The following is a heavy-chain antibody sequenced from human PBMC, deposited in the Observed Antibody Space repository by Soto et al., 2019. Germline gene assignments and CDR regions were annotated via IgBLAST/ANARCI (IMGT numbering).Heavy chain of an antibody. CDR3: TTDGLRLGELSSDYYYYYYGMDV. J-gene: IGHJ6*02. CDR1: GFTFSNAW. CDR2: IKSKTDGGTT. Sequence: GGSLRLSCAASGFTFSNAWMSWVRQAQGKGLEWVGRIKSKTDGGTTDYAAPVKGRFTISRDDSKNTLYLQMNSLKTEDTAVYYCTTDGLRLGELSSDYYYYYYGMDVWGQGTTVTVSS. V-gene: IGHV3-15*01. D-gene: IGHD3-16*02.